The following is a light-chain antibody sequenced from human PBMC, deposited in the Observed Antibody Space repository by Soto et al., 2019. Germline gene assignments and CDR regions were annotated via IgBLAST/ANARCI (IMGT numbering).Light chain of an antibody. CDR2: TNN. CDR1: SSNIESHP. Sequence: VLTQPPSASGTPGQRITISCSGSSSNIESHPVNWYQQVPGAAPKLLINTNNQRPSGVPDRFSGSKSGASASLVISGLQPEDEGSYYCATWDDSRRGIFGTGTKVTVL. J-gene: IGLJ1*01. V-gene: IGLV1-44*01. CDR3: ATWDDSRRGI.